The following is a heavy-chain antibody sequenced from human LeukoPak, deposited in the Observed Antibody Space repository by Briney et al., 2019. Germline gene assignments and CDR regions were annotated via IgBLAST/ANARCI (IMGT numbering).Heavy chain of an antibody. V-gene: IGHV3-30-3*01. CDR3: TREEWGSIDY. CDR1: GFTFGIYI. Sequence: GGPLRLSCAASGFTFGIYIMNWVRQAPGKGLEWVAGISFDGSNNYYADSVKGRFTISRDNSKNTLNLQMNSLRTEDTAMYYCTREEWGSIDYWGQGTLVTVSS. J-gene: IGHJ4*02. CDR2: ISFDGSNN. D-gene: IGHD3-16*01.